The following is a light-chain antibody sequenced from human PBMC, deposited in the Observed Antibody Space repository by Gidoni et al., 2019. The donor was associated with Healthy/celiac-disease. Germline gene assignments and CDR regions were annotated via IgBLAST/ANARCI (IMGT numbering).Light chain of an antibody. CDR2: GAS. J-gene: IGKJ4*01. Sequence: EIVLTQSPGTLSLSPGESATLSCRASQSVSSSYLAWYQQKPGQAPRLLSYGASSRATGIPDRFSGSGSGTDFTLTISRLEPEDFAVYYCQQYGSSPETFGGGTKVEIK. CDR1: QSVSSSY. CDR3: QQYGSSPET. V-gene: IGKV3-20*01.